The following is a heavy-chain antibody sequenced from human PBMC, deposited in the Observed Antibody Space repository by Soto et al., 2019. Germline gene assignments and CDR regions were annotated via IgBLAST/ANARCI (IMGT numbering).Heavy chain of an antibody. J-gene: IGHJ3*01. V-gene: IGHV4-59*01. Sequence: QVQLQESGPGLVKPSETLSLTCTVSGGSISSYYWSWIRQPPGKGLEWIGYIYYSGSTNYNPSLKRRVTISVDTSKNQFSLKLSSVTAADTAVYYCARDSGIAVAENWGQGTMVTVSS. D-gene: IGHD6-19*01. CDR1: GGSISSYY. CDR3: ARDSGIAVAEN. CDR2: IYYSGST.